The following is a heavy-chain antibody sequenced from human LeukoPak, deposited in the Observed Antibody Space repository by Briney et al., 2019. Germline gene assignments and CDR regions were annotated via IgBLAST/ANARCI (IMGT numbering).Heavy chain of an antibody. Sequence: SETLSLTCTVSGGAINSYYWSWIRQPPGKGLEWIGYLYYTGSPSYNPSLEGRVTISVDASKNQFSLKLSSVTAADTAVYYCAGSTSRPYYYYGMDVWGQGTTVTVSS. CDR2: LYYTGSP. CDR1: GGAINSYY. CDR3: AGSTSRPYYYYGMDV. J-gene: IGHJ6*02. V-gene: IGHV4-59*12. D-gene: IGHD2-2*01.